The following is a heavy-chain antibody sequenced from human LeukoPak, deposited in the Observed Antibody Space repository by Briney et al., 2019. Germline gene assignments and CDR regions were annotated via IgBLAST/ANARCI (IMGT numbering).Heavy chain of an antibody. CDR3: STSALVVAVDDAFDI. Sequence: GSLSLSCSASEFTFSRYAMHWVRPAPGKGLEWVGRIKRKSDGGTTDYAAPVRGRFSISRDDSKNTLYLQMNSLKIEDTAVYYCSTSALVVAVDDAFDIWGQGTLVTVSS. D-gene: IGHD2-15*01. CDR2: IKRKSDGGTT. CDR1: EFTFSRYA. J-gene: IGHJ3*02. V-gene: IGHV3-15*01.